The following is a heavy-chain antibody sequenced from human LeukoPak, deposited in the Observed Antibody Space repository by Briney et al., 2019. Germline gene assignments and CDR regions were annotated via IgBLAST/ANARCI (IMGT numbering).Heavy chain of an antibody. CDR2: INAGNGNT. CDR3: ARRHYCGGDCYDDAFDI. Sequence: ASVKVSCKASGYTFTSYAMHWVRQAPGQRLEWMGWINAGNGNTKYSQKFQGRVTITRETSASTAYMELSSLRSEDTAVYYCARRHYCGGDCYDDAFDIWGQGTMVTVSS. D-gene: IGHD2-21*02. J-gene: IGHJ3*02. CDR1: GYTFTSYA. V-gene: IGHV1-3*01.